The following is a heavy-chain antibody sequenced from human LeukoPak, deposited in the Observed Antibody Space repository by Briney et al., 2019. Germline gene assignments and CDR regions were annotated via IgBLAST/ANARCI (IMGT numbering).Heavy chain of an antibody. V-gene: IGHV1-46*01. CDR1: GYTFTNNY. J-gene: IGHJ4*02. CDR3: ARDLEGFDY. Sequence: ASVNVSCKASGYTFTNNYLHWVRQAPGQGLEWMGMIYPRDGSTSYAQNFQGRVTVTRDTSTTTVHMELRGLRSEDTAVYYCARDLEGFDYWGQGTVVTVSS. CDR2: IYPRDGST.